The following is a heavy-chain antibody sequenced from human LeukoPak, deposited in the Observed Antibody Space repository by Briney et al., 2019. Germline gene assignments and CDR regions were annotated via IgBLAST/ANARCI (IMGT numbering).Heavy chain of an antibody. V-gene: IGHV1-69*02. CDR3: ARVGFAVGRLGGIDT. CDR1: GGDFSTNS. J-gene: IGHJ5*02. CDR2: IIPFLDIV. D-gene: IGHD3-3*01. Sequence: SVKVSRKISGGDFSTNSVTWVRQAPGQGLEWMGRIIPFLDIVNYAQKFQGKVTIFADKSTSTAYMELSSLRSGDTAVYYCARVGFAVGRLGGIDTWGQGTLVTVSP.